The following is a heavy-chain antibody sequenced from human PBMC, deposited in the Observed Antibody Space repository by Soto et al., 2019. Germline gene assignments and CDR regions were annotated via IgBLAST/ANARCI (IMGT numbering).Heavy chain of an antibody. J-gene: IGHJ4*02. CDR1: GYTFTSYG. CDR2: INPGGGST. D-gene: IGHD3-9*01. V-gene: IGHV1-46*03. Sequence: ASVKVSCKASGYTFTSYGISWVRQAPGQGLEWMGIINPGGGSTSYARKFQGRVTMTRDTSTSTVYMQLSSLRSEDTAVYYCTRELDILTGHFDYWGQGTLVTVSS. CDR3: TRELDILTGHFDY.